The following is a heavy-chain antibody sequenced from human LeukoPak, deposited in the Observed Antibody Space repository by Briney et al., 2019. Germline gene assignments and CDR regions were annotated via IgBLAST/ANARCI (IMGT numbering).Heavy chain of an antibody. CDR2: IYYSGST. J-gene: IGHJ5*02. D-gene: IGHD2-15*01. Sequence: SETLSLTCTVSGGSISSSSYYWGWIRQPPGKGLEWIGSIYYSGSTYYNPSLKSRVTISVDTSKNQFSLKLSSVTAADTAVYYCARAKSFPYCSGGSCQTWWFDPWGQGTLVTVSS. CDR1: GGSISSSSYY. CDR3: ARAKSFPYCSGGSCQTWWFDP. V-gene: IGHV4-39*01.